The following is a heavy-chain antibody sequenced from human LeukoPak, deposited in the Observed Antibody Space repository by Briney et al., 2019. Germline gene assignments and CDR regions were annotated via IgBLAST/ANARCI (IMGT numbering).Heavy chain of an antibody. Sequence: GGSLRLSCEASGFTFGSHAMYWVRQAPGKGLEWVADIFGSGGSPHYADPVKGRFTISRDNSRNTVYLQINSLRAEDTAVYYCGKTTVGYSSGQKPAWPVDYWGQGTLVTVSS. V-gene: IGHV3-23*01. J-gene: IGHJ4*02. CDR1: GFTFGSHA. CDR3: GKTTVGYSSGQKPAWPVDY. CDR2: IFGSGGSP. D-gene: IGHD5-18*01.